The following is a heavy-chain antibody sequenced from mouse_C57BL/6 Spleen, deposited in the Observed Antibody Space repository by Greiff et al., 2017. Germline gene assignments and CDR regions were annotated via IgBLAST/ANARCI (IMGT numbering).Heavy chain of an antibody. D-gene: IGHD1-1*01. CDR1: GYTFTDYY. Sequence: EVKLQQSGPELVKPGASVKISCKASGYTFTDYYMNWVKQSHGKSLEWIGDINPNNGGTSYNQKFKGKATLTVDKSSSTAYMELRSLTSEDSAVYYCARGGDGSYYFDYWGQGTTLTVSS. J-gene: IGHJ2*01. V-gene: IGHV1-26*01. CDR2: INPNNGGT. CDR3: ARGGDGSYYFDY.